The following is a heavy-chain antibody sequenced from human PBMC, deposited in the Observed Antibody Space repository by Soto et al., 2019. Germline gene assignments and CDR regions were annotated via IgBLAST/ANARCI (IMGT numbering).Heavy chain of an antibody. V-gene: IGHV3-48*03. Sequence: SWSASGFTSSSYDMNWVRQAPGKGLEWVSYITNSNMTRYYADSVKGRFTISRDNAKNSVYLQMNSLRAEDTAVYYCVRGEGYGMDVSCPVISVSVP. J-gene: IGHJ6*02. CDR2: ITNSNMTR. CDR3: VRGEGYGMDV. CDR1: GFTSSSYD.